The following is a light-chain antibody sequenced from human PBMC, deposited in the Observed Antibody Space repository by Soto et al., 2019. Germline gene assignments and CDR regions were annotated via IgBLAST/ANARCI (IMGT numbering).Light chain of an antibody. CDR2: EGS. V-gene: IGLV2-23*01. Sequence: QSALTQPASVSGSPGQSITISGTGTSSDVGSYNLVSWYQQHPGKAPKLMIYEGSKRPSGVSNRFSGSKSGNTASLTISGLQAEDEADYYCCSYAGSSTPVVFGGGTQLTV. CDR1: SSDVGSYNL. CDR3: CSYAGSSTPVV. J-gene: IGLJ2*01.